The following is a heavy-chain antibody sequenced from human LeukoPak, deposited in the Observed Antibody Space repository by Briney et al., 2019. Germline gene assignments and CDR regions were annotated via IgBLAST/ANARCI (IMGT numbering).Heavy chain of an antibody. CDR1: GGSVSSGSYY. J-gene: IGHJ5*02. CDR3: ARGPDIVATA. CDR2: IYYSGST. Sequence: SETLSLTCTVSGGSVSSGSYYWSWIRQPPGKGLEWIGYIYYSGSTNYNPSLKSRVTISVDTSKNQFSLKLSSVTAADTAVYYCARGPDIVATAWGQGTLVTVSS. D-gene: IGHD5-12*01. V-gene: IGHV4-61*01.